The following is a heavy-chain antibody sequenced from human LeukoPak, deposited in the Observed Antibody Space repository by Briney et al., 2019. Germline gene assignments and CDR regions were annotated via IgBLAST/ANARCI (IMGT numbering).Heavy chain of an antibody. V-gene: IGHV1-18*01. CDR2: ISAYNGNR. Sequence: ASVNVSCKASGYSFFYYGFSWVRQAPGQGLEWLGWISAYNGNRNYAQKVEGRVTMTTDTSTSTAYLELRGLRPDDTAVYYCARDDSGAKVDIDYWGQGTLLIVSS. CDR1: GYSFFYYG. D-gene: IGHD5-12*01. J-gene: IGHJ4*02. CDR3: ARDDSGAKVDIDY.